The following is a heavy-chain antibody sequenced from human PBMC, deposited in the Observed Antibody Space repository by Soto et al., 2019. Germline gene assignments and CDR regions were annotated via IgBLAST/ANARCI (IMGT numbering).Heavy chain of an antibody. D-gene: IGHD5-12*01. Sequence: SVKVSCKASGGTFSSFGISWVRQAPGQGLEWMGGIIPVFGRPNYAQRFRGRLSITADESTNTSYMELIDLTSEDTAVYYCAREASGYDFWGQGTQVTVSS. J-gene: IGHJ1*01. CDR2: IIPVFGRP. V-gene: IGHV1-69*13. CDR1: GGTFSSFG. CDR3: AREASGYDF.